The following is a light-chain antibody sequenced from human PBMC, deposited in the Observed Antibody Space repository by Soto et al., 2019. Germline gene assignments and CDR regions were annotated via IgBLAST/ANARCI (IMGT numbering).Light chain of an antibody. CDR1: QTISSW. V-gene: IGKV1-5*03. J-gene: IGKJ1*01. CDR2: KAS. CDR3: QQYNSWPWT. Sequence: DIQMTQSPSTLSGSVGDRVTITCRASQTISSWLAWYQQKPGKAPKLLIYKASTLKSGVPSRFSGSGSGTEFTLTISSLQPDDFATYYCQQYNSWPWTFGQGTKVDI.